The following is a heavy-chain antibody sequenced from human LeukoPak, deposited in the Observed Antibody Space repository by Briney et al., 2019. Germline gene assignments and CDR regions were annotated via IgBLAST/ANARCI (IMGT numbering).Heavy chain of an antibody. D-gene: IGHD6-13*01. CDR2: INHSGST. J-gene: IGHJ5*02. CDR3: ARAKGVAGGYNWFDP. CDR1: GFTFSSYS. V-gene: IGHV4-34*01. Sequence: GSLRLSCAASGFTFSSYSMNWVRQAPGKGLEWIGEINHSGSTNYNPSLKSRVTISLDTSKNQLSLKVTSVTAADTAVYYCARAKGVAGGYNWFDPWGQGTLVTVSS.